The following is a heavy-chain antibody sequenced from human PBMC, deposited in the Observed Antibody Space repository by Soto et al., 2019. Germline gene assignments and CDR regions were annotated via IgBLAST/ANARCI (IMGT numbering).Heavy chain of an antibody. CDR2: ISSRSTTI. CDR1: GFIFSSYS. V-gene: IGHV3-48*02. CDR3: ASRLSHPFGGLILHYFDY. Sequence: DVQLVESGGHLVQPGGSLRLSCAASGFIFSSYSMHWVRQAPGKGLEWISFISSRSTTIYYAASVKGRFTISRDNAKNSLFLQMNSLRDEDTAVYYCASRLSHPFGGLILHYFDYWGQGTLVTVSS. J-gene: IGHJ4*02. D-gene: IGHD3-16*02.